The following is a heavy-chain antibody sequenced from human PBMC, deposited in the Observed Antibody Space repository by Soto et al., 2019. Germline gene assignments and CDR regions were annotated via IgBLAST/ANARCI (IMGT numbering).Heavy chain of an antibody. V-gene: IGHV5-51*01. CDR2: IYPGDSDT. CDR3: ARQMYYDYIWGSYRTDDAFDI. CDR1: GYSFTSYW. Sequence: GESLKISCKGSGYSFTSYWIGWVRQMPGKGLEWMGIIYPGDSDTRYSPSFQGQVTISADKSISTAYLQWSSLKASDTAMYYCARQMYYDYIWGSYRTDDAFDIWGQGTMVSVSS. J-gene: IGHJ3*02. D-gene: IGHD3-16*02.